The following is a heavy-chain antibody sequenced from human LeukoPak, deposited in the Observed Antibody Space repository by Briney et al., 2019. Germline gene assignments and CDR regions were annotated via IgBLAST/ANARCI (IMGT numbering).Heavy chain of an antibody. CDR1: GGSISSYY. D-gene: IGHD1-1*01. J-gene: IGHJ4*02. Sequence: SETLSLTCTVSGGSISSYYWSWIRQPPGKGLEWIGYIYYSGSTNYNPSLKSRVTISVYTSKNQFSLKLRSVTAADTAVYYCARDRTGLDYWGQGTLVTVSS. CDR3: ARDRTGLDY. CDR2: IYYSGST. V-gene: IGHV4-59*01.